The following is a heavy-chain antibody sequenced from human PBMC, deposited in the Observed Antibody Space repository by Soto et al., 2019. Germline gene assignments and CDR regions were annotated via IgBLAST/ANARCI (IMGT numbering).Heavy chain of an antibody. CDR2: IIPIFGTA. D-gene: IGHD2-15*01. Sequence: SVKVSCKASGGTFSSYAISWVRQAPGQGLEWMGGIIPIFGTANYAQKFQGRVTITADESTSTAYMELSSLGSEDTTVYYCARAIGRGGCSGMDVWGQGTTVTVSS. V-gene: IGHV1-69*13. CDR1: GGTFSSYA. CDR3: ARAIGRGGCSGMDV. J-gene: IGHJ6*02.